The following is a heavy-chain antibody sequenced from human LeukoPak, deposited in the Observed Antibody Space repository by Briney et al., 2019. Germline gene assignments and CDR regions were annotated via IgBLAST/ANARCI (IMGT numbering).Heavy chain of an antibody. D-gene: IGHD6-19*01. CDR3: ARYAALSGPNLLDP. Sequence: PSETLSLTCTVSGGSIIGYWWSWIRQPPGKGLEWIGNIRYNGNTYSNPSLKSRVTISVDTSKNQFSMKLRSVTAADTAMYYCARYAALSGPNLLDPWGRGTLVTVSS. J-gene: IGHJ5*02. V-gene: IGHV4-59*01. CDR1: GGSIIGYW. CDR2: IRYNGNT.